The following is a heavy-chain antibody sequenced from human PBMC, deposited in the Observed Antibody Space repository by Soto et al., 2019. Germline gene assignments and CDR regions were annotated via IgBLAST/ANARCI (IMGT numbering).Heavy chain of an antibody. D-gene: IGHD3-16*02. J-gene: IGHJ4*02. V-gene: IGHV3-23*01. CDR3: AKDYRNTSPA. Sequence: EVQLLESGGGLVQPGGSLTLSCAASGFNFNVYAMSWVRQALGKGLEWVSSITRNGGTTYYADSVKGRFTISRDNSKGTLHLQMNSLKDEDTAVYFCAKDYRNTSPAWGQGTLVTVSS. CDR1: GFNFNVYA. CDR2: ITRNGGTT.